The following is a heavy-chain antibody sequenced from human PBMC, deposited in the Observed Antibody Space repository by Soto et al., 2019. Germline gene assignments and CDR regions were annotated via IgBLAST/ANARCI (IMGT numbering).Heavy chain of an antibody. J-gene: IGHJ4*02. CDR3: ATSFMVLGVIRSYTYYFDY. CDR2: IIPIFGTA. Sequence: SVKVSCKASGGTFSSYAISWVRQAPGQGLEWMGGIIPIFGTANYAQKFQGRVTITADESTSTAYMELSSLRSEDTAVYYCATSFMVLGVIRSYTYYFDYCGQGTLVTVSS. CDR1: GGTFSSYA. D-gene: IGHD3-10*01. V-gene: IGHV1-69*13.